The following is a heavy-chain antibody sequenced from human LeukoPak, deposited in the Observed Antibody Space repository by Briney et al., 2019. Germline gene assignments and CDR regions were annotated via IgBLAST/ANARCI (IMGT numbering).Heavy chain of an antibody. CDR2: IYSGGST. CDR3: ARRYCGGDCYFDY. Sequence: GGSLRLSCAASGFTVSSNYMSWVRQAPGKGLEWVSVIYSGGSTYYADSVKGRFTISRDNSKNTLYLQMNSLRTEDTAVYYCARRYCGGDCYFDYWGQGTTVTVSS. D-gene: IGHD2-21*02. J-gene: IGHJ4*03. V-gene: IGHV3-53*01. CDR1: GFTVSSNY.